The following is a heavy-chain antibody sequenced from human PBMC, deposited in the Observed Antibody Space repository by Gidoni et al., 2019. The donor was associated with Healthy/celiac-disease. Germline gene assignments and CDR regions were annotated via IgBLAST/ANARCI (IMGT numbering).Heavy chain of an antibody. CDR2: IWYDGSKK. CDR1: GFTFSSYG. V-gene: IGHV3-33*01. J-gene: IGHJ1*01. D-gene: IGHD6-19*01. CDR3: ARSRGSGWTAEYFQH. Sequence: QVQLVESGGGVVPHGRSLRLSCAASGFTFSSYGMHWVRRAPGKGLEWVAGIWYDGSKKYYADSVKGRFTISRDNSKNTLYLQMNSLRAEDTAVYYCARSRGSGWTAEYFQHWGQGTLVTVSS.